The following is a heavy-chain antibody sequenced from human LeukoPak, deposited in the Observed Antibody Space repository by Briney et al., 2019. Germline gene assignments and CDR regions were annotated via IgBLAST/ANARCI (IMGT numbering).Heavy chain of an antibody. CDR3: ARDLDGSSGCDY. D-gene: IGHD6-13*01. CDR1: GYTFTGYF. Sequence: GASVKVSCKASGYTFTGYFMHWVRQAPGQGLEWMGWINPNSGVTNYAQKFQGRVTMTSDTSISTAYIELTRLRSDDTAVYYCARDLDGSSGCDYWGQGTLVTVSS. J-gene: IGHJ4*02. V-gene: IGHV1-2*02. CDR2: INPNSGVT.